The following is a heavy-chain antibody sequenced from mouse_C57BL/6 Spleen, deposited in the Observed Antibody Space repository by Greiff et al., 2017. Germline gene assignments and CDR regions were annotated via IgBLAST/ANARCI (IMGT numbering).Heavy chain of an antibody. J-gene: IGHJ3*01. V-gene: IGHV10-1*01. D-gene: IGHD5-5*01. CDR3: VRQGPTYEFAY. Sequence: EVMLVESGGGLVQPKGSLKLSCAASGFSFNTYAMNWVRQAPGKGLEWVARIRSKSNNYATYYADSVKDRFTISRDDSESILYLQMNNLKTEDTAMYYCVRQGPTYEFAYWGQGTLVTVSA. CDR2: IRSKSNNYAT. CDR1: GFSFNTYA.